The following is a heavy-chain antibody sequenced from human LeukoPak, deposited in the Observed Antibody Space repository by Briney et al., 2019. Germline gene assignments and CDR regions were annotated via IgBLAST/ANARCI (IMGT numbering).Heavy chain of an antibody. J-gene: IGHJ4*02. CDR3: AKSTGYGSGSPPDY. CDR1: GFTFSSYA. Sequence: GGSLRLSCAASGFTFSSYAMSWVRQAPGKGLEWVSAISGSGGSTYYADSVKGRFTISRDNSKNTLYLQMNSLRAEDTALYYCAKSTGYGSGSPPDYWGQGTLVTVSS. CDR2: ISGSGGST. D-gene: IGHD3-10*01. V-gene: IGHV3-23*01.